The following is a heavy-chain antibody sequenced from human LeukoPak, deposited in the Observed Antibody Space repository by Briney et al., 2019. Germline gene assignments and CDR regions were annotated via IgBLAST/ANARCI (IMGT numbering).Heavy chain of an antibody. J-gene: IGHJ4*02. V-gene: IGHV3-23*01. CDR1: GFTFSSYA. D-gene: IGHD3-9*01. Sequence: GGSLRLSCAASGFTFSSYAMSWVRQAPGKGLEWVSAIGGSGGSTYYADSVKGRFTISRDNSKNTLYLQMNSLRAEDTAVYYCAKKQDYDILTGYYGSFDYWGQGTLVTVSS. CDR3: AKKQDYDILTGYYGSFDY. CDR2: IGGSGGST.